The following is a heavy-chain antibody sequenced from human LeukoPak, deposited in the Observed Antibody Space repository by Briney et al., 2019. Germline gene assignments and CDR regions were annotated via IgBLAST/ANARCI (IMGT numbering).Heavy chain of an antibody. D-gene: IGHD2-15*01. CDR3: AKDDRGYCSGGSCYPDY. Sequence: PGRSLRLSYAASGFTFSNYGMHLVRQAPAKGLEWVATILYDGSYKYYADSVKGRFTISRDNSKNTLYLQMNSLRAEDTAVYYCAKDDRGYCSGGSCYPDYWGQGTLVTVST. J-gene: IGHJ4*02. CDR2: ILYDGSYK. V-gene: IGHV3-30*18. CDR1: GFTFSNYG.